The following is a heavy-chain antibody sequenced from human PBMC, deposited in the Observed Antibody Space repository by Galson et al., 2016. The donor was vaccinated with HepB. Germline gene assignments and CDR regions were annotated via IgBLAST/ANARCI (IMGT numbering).Heavy chain of an antibody. Sequence: EPLSLTCTVSGGSISNYYWSWIRQPPGKGLEWIGYIFHSGSTNYNPALKSRVTISVDTSKNQFSLKLSSVTAAGTAVYWCARVGCYYGSGSYRDRDNWFDSWGQGTLVPVSS. D-gene: IGHD3-10*01. V-gene: IGHV4-59*01. CDR3: ARVGCYYGSGSYRDRDNWFDS. J-gene: IGHJ5*01. CDR2: IFHSGST. CDR1: GGSISNYY.